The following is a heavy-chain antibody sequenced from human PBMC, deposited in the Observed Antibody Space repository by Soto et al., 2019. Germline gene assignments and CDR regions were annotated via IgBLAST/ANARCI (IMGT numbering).Heavy chain of an antibody. CDR3: ARDLYSHGQGLIA. CDR1: GGSISSSNW. V-gene: IGHV4-4*02. D-gene: IGHD3-16*01. Sequence: PSETLSLTCAVSGGSISSSNWWSWVRQPPGKGLEWIGEIYHSGSTNYNPSLKSRITISVDTSKNQFSLNLKSVTAADTAVYYCARDLYSHGQGLIAWGQGTRVTVSS. J-gene: IGHJ5*02. CDR2: IYHSGST.